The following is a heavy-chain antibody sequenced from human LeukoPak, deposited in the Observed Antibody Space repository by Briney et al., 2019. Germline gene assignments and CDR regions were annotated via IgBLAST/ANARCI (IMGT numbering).Heavy chain of an antibody. CDR2: FDPEDGET. Sequence: ASVKVSCKASGYTFTGYYMHWVRQAPGKGLEWMGGFDPEDGETIYAQKFQGRVTMTRNTSISTAYMELSSLRSEDTAVYYCARISPGAYQLLFKRYYYYYMDVWGKGTTVTISS. J-gene: IGHJ6*03. CDR1: GYTFTGYY. V-gene: IGHV1-24*01. CDR3: ARISPGAYQLLFKRYYYYYMDV. D-gene: IGHD2-2*01.